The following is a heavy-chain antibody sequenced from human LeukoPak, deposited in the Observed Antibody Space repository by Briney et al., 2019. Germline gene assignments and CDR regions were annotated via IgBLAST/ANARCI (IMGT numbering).Heavy chain of an antibody. CDR3: AREWGGDTAMGRNPFHY. D-gene: IGHD5-18*01. Sequence: GGSLRLSCAASGFTFSSYSMNWVRQAPGKGLEWVSSISSSSSYIYYADSVKGRFTISRDNAKNSLYLQMNSLRAEDTAVYYCAREWGGDTAMGRNPFHYWGQGTLVTVSS. CDR1: GFTFSSYS. J-gene: IGHJ4*02. CDR2: ISSSSSYI. V-gene: IGHV3-21*01.